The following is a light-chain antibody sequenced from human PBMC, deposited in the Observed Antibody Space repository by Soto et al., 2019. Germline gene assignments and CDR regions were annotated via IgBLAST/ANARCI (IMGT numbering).Light chain of an antibody. J-gene: IGKJ1*01. CDR1: QSVNAN. CDR3: LQYNDWPRT. CDR2: GAS. V-gene: IGKV3-15*01. Sequence: EILITQSPATLSVSPGERATLSCRASQSVNANLAWYQQKSGRAPRLLIFGASTRATDIPGRFSGSGSGTEFTLTISSLQPEDFAVYYCLQYNDWPRTLGQGTKVDIK.